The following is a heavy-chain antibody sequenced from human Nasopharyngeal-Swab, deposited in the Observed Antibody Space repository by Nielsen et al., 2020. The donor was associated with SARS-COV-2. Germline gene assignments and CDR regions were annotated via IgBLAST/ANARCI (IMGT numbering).Heavy chain of an antibody. Sequence: SETLSLTCTVSGGSISSGTYYWGWIRQPPGKGLEWIGNMDYSGSTYYNPSLKSRVTMSIDTSKNQFSLKLSSVTAADTAVYYCARVDMSITDFDYWGQGTLVTVSS. CDR3: ARVDMSITDFDY. V-gene: IGHV4-39*07. J-gene: IGHJ4*02. D-gene: IGHD1-14*01. CDR1: GGSISSGTYY. CDR2: MDYSGST.